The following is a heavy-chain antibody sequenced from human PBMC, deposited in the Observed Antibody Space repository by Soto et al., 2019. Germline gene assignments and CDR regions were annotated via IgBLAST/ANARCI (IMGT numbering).Heavy chain of an antibody. D-gene: IGHD7-27*01. CDR1: GFTFSSYA. V-gene: IGHV3-30-3*01. J-gene: IGHJ6*02. Sequence: QVQLVESGGGVVQPGRSLRLSCAASGFTFSSYAMHWVRQAPGKGLEWVAVISYDGSNKYYADSVKGRFTISRDNSKNTLYLQMNSLRAEDTAVHYCARDRTANWGTDGMDVWGQGTTVTVSS. CDR3: ARDRTANWGTDGMDV. CDR2: ISYDGSNK.